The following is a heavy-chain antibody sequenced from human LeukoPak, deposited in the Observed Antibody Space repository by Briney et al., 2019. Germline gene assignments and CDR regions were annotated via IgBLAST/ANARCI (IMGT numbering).Heavy chain of an antibody. CDR3: AREDIVVVPAARQRNYYYYGMDV. D-gene: IGHD2-2*01. CDR1: GGTFSSYA. CDR2: IIPIFGTA. J-gene: IGHJ6*02. V-gene: IGHV1-69*13. Sequence: ASVKVSCKASGGTFSSYAISWVRQAPGQGLEWMGGIIPIFGTANYAQKFQGRVTITADESTSTAYMELSSLRSEDTAVYYCAREDIVVVPAARQRNYYYYGMDVWGQGTTVTVSS.